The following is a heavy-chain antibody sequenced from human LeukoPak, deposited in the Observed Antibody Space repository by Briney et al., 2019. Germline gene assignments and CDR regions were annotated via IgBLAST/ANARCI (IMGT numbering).Heavy chain of an antibody. J-gene: IGHJ6*02. D-gene: IGHD3-3*01. V-gene: IGHV1-69*04. CDR1: GYTFTGYY. Sequence: ASVKVSCKASGYTFTGYYMHWVRQAPGQGLEWMGRIIPILGIANYAQKFQGRVTITADKSTSTAYMELSSLRSEDTAVYYCARDGKTGLRFFSYYYGMDVWGQGTTVTVSS. CDR2: IIPILGIA. CDR3: ARDGKTGLRFFSYYYGMDV.